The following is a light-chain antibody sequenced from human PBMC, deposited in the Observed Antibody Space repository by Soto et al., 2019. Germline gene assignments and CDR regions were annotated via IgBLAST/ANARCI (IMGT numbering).Light chain of an antibody. CDR2: RAY. Sequence: EVVMTQSPATLSVSPGETVTLSCTASQSVSANVAWYLHKPGQAPRLLIYRAYTRATGVPDRFSGSGSGTEFTLTIRGLQPEDGAVDYCQQFYQSPETFGPGTNLDVK. J-gene: IGKJ3*01. CDR1: QSVSAN. V-gene: IGKV3-15*01. CDR3: QQFYQSPET.